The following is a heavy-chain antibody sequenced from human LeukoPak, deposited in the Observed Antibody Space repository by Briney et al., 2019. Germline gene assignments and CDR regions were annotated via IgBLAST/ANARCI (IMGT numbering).Heavy chain of an antibody. CDR1: GFTFSNYA. J-gene: IGHJ6*02. V-gene: IGHV3-23*01. Sequence: GGSLRLSCAASGFTFSNYAMNWVRQAPGKGLEWVSAVSGSGGDTFYADSVKGRFTISRDNAKNSLYLQMSNLRAEDTAVYFCARGGGLDVWGQGATVTVSS. CDR3: ARGGGLDV. CDR2: VSGSGGDT. D-gene: IGHD3-16*01.